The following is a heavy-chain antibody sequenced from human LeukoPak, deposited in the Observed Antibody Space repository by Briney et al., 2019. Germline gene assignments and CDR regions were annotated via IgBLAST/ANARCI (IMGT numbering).Heavy chain of an antibody. V-gene: IGHV3-15*01. CDR1: GFTFNNAW. Sequence: GGSLRLACAASGFTFNNAWMSWVRQAPGKGLEWIGRSKAKTDGGTTEYAAPVKGRFTISRDDSKNTLYLQMNSLKTEDTAVYYCTTATPRMTTVTTEDYWGQGTLVTVSS. CDR3: TTATPRMTTVTTEDY. J-gene: IGHJ4*02. CDR2: SKAKTDGGTT. D-gene: IGHD4-11*01.